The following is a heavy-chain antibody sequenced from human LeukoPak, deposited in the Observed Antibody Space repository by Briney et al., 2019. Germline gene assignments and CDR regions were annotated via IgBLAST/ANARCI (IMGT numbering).Heavy chain of an antibody. CDR2: IYYSGST. V-gene: IGHV4-59*13. D-gene: IGHD2-15*01. J-gene: IGHJ5*02. CDR3: AREVVHLNWFDP. CDR1: GGSISSYY. Sequence: PSETLSLTCTVSGGSISSYYWSWIRQPPGKGLEWIGYIYYSGSTNYNPSLKSRVTISVDTSKNQFSLKLSSVTAADTAVYYCAREVVHLNWFDPWGQGTLVTVSS.